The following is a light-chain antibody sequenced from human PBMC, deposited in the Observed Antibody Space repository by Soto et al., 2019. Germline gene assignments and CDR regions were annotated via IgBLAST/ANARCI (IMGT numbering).Light chain of an antibody. CDR1: QDISSY. V-gene: IGKV1-8*01. J-gene: IGKJ3*01. CDR3: QQYYTYPFT. CDR2: ATS. Sequence: AIRMTQSPSSFSASTGDRVTITCRASQDISSYLAWYQQKPGEAPKLLIYATSTLQSGVPSRFSGSGSGTDFTLTISCLQSEDFATYYCQQYYTYPFTFGPGTKVDIK.